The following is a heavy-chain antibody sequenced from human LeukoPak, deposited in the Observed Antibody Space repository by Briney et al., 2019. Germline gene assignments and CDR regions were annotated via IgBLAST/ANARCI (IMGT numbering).Heavy chain of an antibody. CDR2: IRSDGGSL. J-gene: IGHJ4*02. Sequence: PGVSLRLSCAASGFTFSSYFWMHWVRQAPGKGLVWVSWIRSDGGSLSYADSVKGRFTISRDNAKNTIYLQMNTLRAEDTAVYYCVRDLDLGGLSSFVSWGQGTLVTVSS. D-gene: IGHD2-8*02. CDR1: GFTFSSYFW. V-gene: IGHV3-74*01. CDR3: VRDLDLGGLSSFVS.